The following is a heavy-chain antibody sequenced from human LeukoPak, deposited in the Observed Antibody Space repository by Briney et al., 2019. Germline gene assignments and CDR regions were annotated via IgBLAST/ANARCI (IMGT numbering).Heavy chain of an antibody. D-gene: IGHD1-26*01. CDR1: GFTFEIYW. V-gene: IGHV3-7*04. CDR2: IRKDGSEK. CDR3: ARHWEGVESDAFDI. Sequence: PGGSLRLSCAPSGFTFEIYWMSWVRHAPGKGLEWVANIRKDGSEKNYVDSVKGRFTISRDNAKNSLYLQMNSLRADDTALYYCARHWEGVESDAFDIWGQGTMVTVSS. J-gene: IGHJ3*02.